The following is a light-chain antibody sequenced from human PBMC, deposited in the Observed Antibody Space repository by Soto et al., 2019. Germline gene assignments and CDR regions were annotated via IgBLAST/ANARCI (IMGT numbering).Light chain of an antibody. V-gene: IGKV2-28*01. Sequence: DIVMTQSPLSLPVTPGEPASISCRSSQSLLHSNGYNYLDWYQQKPGQSPQLLIYLGSNRASGVPDRFSGSGSGTDFTLKISRVEAEDVGVYYCMQALQTPITFGPGTKVDIK. CDR2: LGS. CDR3: MQALQTPIT. J-gene: IGKJ3*01. CDR1: QSLLHSNGYNY.